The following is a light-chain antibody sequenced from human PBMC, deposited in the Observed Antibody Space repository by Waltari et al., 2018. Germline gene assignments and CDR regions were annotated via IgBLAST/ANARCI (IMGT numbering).Light chain of an antibody. CDR1: QSIGRY. Sequence: EIVLTQPPGTLSLSPGERPTLSCRASQSIGRYLIWYQQKPGQAPRLLIYGASTWAPGIPDRFSGSGSGTDFSLTISRLEPEDFAVYYCQNHERLPAVFGRGTKVEIK. CDR3: QNHERLPAV. V-gene: IGKV3-20*01. CDR2: GAS. J-gene: IGKJ1*01.